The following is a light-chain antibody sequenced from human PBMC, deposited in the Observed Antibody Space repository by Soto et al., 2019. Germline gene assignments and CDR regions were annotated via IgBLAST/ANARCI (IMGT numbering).Light chain of an antibody. CDR1: SSNIGNDH. Sequence: QSVLTQPPSASVTPGQRVTISCSGGSSNIGNDHVFWYQHLPGTAPKLLIHKTGQRPLGVPDRFSGSKSGTSASLAISGLRSEDEGDYYCAAWDASLSAWVFGGGTKLTVL. CDR3: AAWDASLSAWV. V-gene: IGLV1-47*01. CDR2: KTG. J-gene: IGLJ3*02.